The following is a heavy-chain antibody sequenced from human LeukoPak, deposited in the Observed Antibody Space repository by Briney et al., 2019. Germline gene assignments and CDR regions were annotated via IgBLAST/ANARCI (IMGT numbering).Heavy chain of an antibody. J-gene: IGHJ4*02. V-gene: IGHV3-33*06. CDR1: GFTFSRYG. CDR2: IWYDGSNK. CDR3: AEDVLSGSYSVHFDY. Sequence: PGRSLRLSCAASGFTFSRYGMHWVRQAPGMGLEWVAVIWYDGSNKYYADSVKGRFTISRDNSKNTLYLQMNSLRAEDTAVYYCAEDVLSGSYSVHFDYWGQGTLVTVSS. D-gene: IGHD1-26*01.